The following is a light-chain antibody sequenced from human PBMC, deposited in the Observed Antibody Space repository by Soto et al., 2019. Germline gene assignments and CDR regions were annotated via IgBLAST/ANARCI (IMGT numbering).Light chain of an antibody. CDR3: QTWGAGSP. J-gene: IGLJ2*01. CDR2: LNSDGSH. Sequence: QSVLTQSPSASASLGASVKLTCTLSSGHSSYAIAWHQQQPEKGPRYLMKLNSDGSHGKGDVIPDRFSGSSSGAERYLTISSLQSEDEADYCCQTWGAGSPFGGGTKLTVL. CDR1: SGHSSYA. V-gene: IGLV4-69*01.